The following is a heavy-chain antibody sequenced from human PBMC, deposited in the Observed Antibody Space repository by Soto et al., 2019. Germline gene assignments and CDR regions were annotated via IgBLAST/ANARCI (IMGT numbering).Heavy chain of an antibody. J-gene: IGHJ6*02. Sequence: QVQLVQSGAEVKKPGASVKVSCKASGYTFTSYAMHWVRQAPGQRLEWMGWINAGNGNTKYSQKFQGRATITRDTSASTAYMEMGSLRSEDTAVYYCASSHALYYYYGMDVWGQGTTVTVSS. CDR1: GYTFTSYA. CDR2: INAGNGNT. V-gene: IGHV1-3*01. D-gene: IGHD2-2*01. CDR3: ASSHALYYYYGMDV.